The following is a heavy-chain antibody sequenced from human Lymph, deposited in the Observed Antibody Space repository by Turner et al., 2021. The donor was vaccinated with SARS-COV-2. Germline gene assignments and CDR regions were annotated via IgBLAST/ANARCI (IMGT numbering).Heavy chain of an antibody. Sequence: EVQLVESGGGLVQPGGSLRLSCAASGFTFSSYWMSWVRQAPGKGLEWVANIKQDGSEKYYVDSVKGRFTISRDNVKNSLYLQMNSLRADDTAVYFCARVGVRFEWSDGYHYYYAMDVWGQGTTVTVSS. D-gene: IGHD3-3*01. J-gene: IGHJ6*02. V-gene: IGHV3-7*03. CDR2: IKQDGSEK. CDR3: ARVGVRFEWSDGYHYYYAMDV. CDR1: GFTFSSYW.